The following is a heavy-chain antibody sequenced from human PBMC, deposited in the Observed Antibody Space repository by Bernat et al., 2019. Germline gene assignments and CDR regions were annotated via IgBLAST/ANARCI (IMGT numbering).Heavy chain of an antibody. J-gene: IGHJ4*02. CDR3: AAHPSSNWFSY. CDR2: IGSTSTPI. CDR1: GITFSSYS. V-gene: IGHV3-48*01. D-gene: IGHD6-13*01. Sequence: EVQLVESGGGLVQPGGSLRLSCAASGITFSSYSMNWVRQAPGKGLEWLSYIGSTSTPILYADSVKGRFTVSRDNAKNSLYLQMNSLTVEDTAVYYCAAHPSSNWFSYWGQGTLVTVSS.